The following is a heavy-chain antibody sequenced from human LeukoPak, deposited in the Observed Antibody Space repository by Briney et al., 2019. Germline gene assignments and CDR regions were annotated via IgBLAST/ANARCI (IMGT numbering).Heavy chain of an antibody. CDR2: ISGSGGST. D-gene: IGHD3-10*01. V-gene: IGHV3-23*01. Sequence: PGGSLRLSCAASGFTFSSYAMSWVRQAPGKGLEWVSAISGSGGSTYYADSVKGRFTISRDNSKSTLYLQMNSLRAEDTAVYYCAKVPLLWFGELLPEVNWFDPWGQGTLVTVSS. CDR1: GFTFSSYA. J-gene: IGHJ5*02. CDR3: AKVPLLWFGELLPEVNWFDP.